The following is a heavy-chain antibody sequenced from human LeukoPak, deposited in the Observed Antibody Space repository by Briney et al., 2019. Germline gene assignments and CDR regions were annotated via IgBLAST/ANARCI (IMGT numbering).Heavy chain of an antibody. Sequence: SETLSLTCAVYGGSFSGYYWSWIRQPPGKGLEWIGEINHSGSTNYNPSLKSRVTISVDTSKNQFSLKLSSVTAADTAVYYCARGRYYISIRFDPWGQGTLATVSS. V-gene: IGHV4-34*01. CDR3: ARGRYYISIRFDP. CDR2: INHSGST. J-gene: IGHJ5*02. D-gene: IGHD3-10*01. CDR1: GGSFSGYY.